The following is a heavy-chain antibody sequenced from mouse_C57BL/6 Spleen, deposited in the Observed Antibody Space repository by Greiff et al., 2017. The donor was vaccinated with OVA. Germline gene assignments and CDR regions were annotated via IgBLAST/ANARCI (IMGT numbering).Heavy chain of an antibody. Sequence: VQLQQSGPELVKPGASVKISCKASGYTFTDYYMNWVKQSHGKSLEWIGDINPNNGGTSYNQKFKGKATLTVDKSSSTAYMELRSLTSEDSAVYYCARSGVDDWGQGTSVTVSS. CDR3: ARSGVDD. J-gene: IGHJ4*01. D-gene: IGHD3-1*01. V-gene: IGHV1-26*01. CDR2: INPNNGGT. CDR1: GYTFTDYY.